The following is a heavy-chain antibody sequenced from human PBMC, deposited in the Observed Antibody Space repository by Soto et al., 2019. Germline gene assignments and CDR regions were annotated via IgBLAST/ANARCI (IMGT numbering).Heavy chain of an antibody. D-gene: IGHD6-19*01. V-gene: IGHV3-9*01. CDR3: AKDRGVHRYSCGWYPDAFDI. CDR1: GFTFDDYA. J-gene: IGHJ3*02. Sequence: EVQLVESGGGLVQPGRSLRLSCAASGFTFDDYAMHWVRQAPGKGLEWVSGISWNSGSIGYADSVKGRFTISRDNAKNSLYLQMNSLRAEDTALYYCAKDRGVHRYSCGWYPDAFDIWGQGTMVTVSS. CDR2: ISWNSGSI.